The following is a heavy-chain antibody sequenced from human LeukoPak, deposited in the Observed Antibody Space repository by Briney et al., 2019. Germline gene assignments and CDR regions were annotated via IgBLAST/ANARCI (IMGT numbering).Heavy chain of an antibody. J-gene: IGHJ5*02. D-gene: IGHD6-19*01. Sequence: SETLSLTCTVSGGSISSYYWNWTRQPAGKRLEWIGRMSTSGSTNYNPSLSSRVTMSLDTSKNQFSLRLSSVTAADTAVYYCARDIAVAGFNWFDPWGQGTLVTVSS. CDR1: GGSISSYY. V-gene: IGHV4-4*07. CDR2: MSTSGST. CDR3: ARDIAVAGFNWFDP.